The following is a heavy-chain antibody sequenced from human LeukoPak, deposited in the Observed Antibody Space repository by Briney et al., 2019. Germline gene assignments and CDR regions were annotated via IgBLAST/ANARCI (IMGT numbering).Heavy chain of an antibody. CDR3: ATYRQVLLPFES. J-gene: IGHJ4*02. CDR1: GFTFSTYV. Sequence: GGSLRLSCAASGFTFSTYVMSWVRQTPGKGLEWVSTISNSGGSTYNADSVKGRFTISRDNSKNTLYLQMNSLRAEDTAVYFCATYRQVLLPFESWGQGTLVTVSS. CDR2: ISNSGGST. V-gene: IGHV3-23*01. D-gene: IGHD2-8*02.